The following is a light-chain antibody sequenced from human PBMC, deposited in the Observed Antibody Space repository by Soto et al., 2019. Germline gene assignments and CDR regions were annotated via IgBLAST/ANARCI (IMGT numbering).Light chain of an antibody. V-gene: IGKV1-5*03. J-gene: IGKJ4*01. CDR3: QQLNNYPLT. CDR1: QRIDTW. Sequence: DIQMNQSPSILAASVGDRVTITCRASQRIDTWLAWYQQKPGTAPKLLIYKASTLQSGVPSRFSGSGPDTEFTLTISSLQPEDFATYYCQQLNNYPLTFGGGTKVDIK. CDR2: KAS.